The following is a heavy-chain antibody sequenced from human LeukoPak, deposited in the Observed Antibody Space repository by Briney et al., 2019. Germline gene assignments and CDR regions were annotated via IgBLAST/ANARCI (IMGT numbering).Heavy chain of an antibody. CDR1: GFTFDDYG. D-gene: IGHD6-19*01. V-gene: IGHV3-20*04. Sequence: PGEALRLSCAASGFTFDDYGMSSVRQARGKGLEWVPGINWYGGSTGDADSVKGRFTISRDNAKNSLYLQMNSLRAEDTALYYCAREISGIAVAGTGPYYYYMDVWGKGTTVTVSS. CDR3: AREISGIAVAGTGPYYYYMDV. CDR2: INWYGGST. J-gene: IGHJ6*03.